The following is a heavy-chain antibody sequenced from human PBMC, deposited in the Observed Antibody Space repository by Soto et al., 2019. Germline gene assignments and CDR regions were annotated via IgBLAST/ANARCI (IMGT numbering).Heavy chain of an antibody. D-gene: IGHD4-17*01. CDR2: ISGSGGST. Sequence: EVQLLESGGGLVQPGGSLRLSCAASGFTFSSYAMNWVRQAPGKGLEWVSAISGSGGSTYYADSVKGRFTISRDNSKKTLYLQMNSLRAEDAALYYCAKDIYGDYGVDYWGQGTLVTVSS. CDR3: AKDIYGDYGVDY. J-gene: IGHJ4*02. V-gene: IGHV3-23*01. CDR1: GFTFSSYA.